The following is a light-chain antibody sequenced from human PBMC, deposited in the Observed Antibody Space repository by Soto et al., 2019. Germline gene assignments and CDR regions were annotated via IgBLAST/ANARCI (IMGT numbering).Light chain of an antibody. CDR2: CAS. CDR1: LSVSSN. V-gene: IGKV3-15*01. Sequence: EIVMTQAPATLSVSPGERATLSCRASLSVSSNLAWYQQKPGQAPRRLIYCASTRATGIPARFSGSVSDREFTPAISSLQSEDFAVYYCQQYNNWTPEYTFGQGTKLEI. J-gene: IGKJ2*01. CDR3: QQYNNWTPEYT.